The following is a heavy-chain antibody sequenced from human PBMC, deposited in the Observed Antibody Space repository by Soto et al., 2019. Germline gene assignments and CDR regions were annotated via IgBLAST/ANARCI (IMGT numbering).Heavy chain of an antibody. CDR3: ARGHRPGTAVSGLPPYYYYYDGMDV. J-gene: IGHJ6*02. CDR2: IIPIFGTA. Sequence: QVQLVQSGADVKKPGSSVKVSCTASGGTFSSYTINWVRQAPGQGLEWMGGIIPIFGTANYVQQFQGRVTITADKSTSTAYMELSSLRYEDTAVYYCARGHRPGTAVSGLPPYYYYYDGMDVWGQGTTVTVSS. V-gene: IGHV1-69*06. CDR1: GGTFSSYT. D-gene: IGHD6-19*01.